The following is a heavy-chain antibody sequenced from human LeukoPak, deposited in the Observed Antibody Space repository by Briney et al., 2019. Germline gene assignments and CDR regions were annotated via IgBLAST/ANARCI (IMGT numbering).Heavy chain of an antibody. CDR1: GFTFDDYT. J-gene: IGHJ6*03. D-gene: IGHD3-22*01. V-gene: IGHV3-43*01. CDR3: AKDIGLAHYYYMDV. Sequence: PGGSLRLSCAASGFTFDDYTMHWVRHAPGKGLECVSLISWDGGSTYYADSVKGRFTISRDNSKNSLYLQMNSLRTEDTALYYCAKDIGLAHYYYMDVWGKGTTVTVSS. CDR2: ISWDGGST.